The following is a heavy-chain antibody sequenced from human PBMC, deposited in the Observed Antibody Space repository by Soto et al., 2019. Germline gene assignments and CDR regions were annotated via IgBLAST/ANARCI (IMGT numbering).Heavy chain of an antibody. CDR2: MNTKSGNT. V-gene: IGHV1-8*01. D-gene: IGHD5-18*01. CDR3: AVVATPMAIDH. J-gene: IGHJ1*01. Sequence: ASVKVSCKASGSTFTNNNITWVRQATGQGLEWMGWMNTKSGNTGHAQKFQGRVTLTRNTSIHTAYMELSSLRSEDTAVYYCAVVATPMAIDHWGQGTLVTVSS. CDR1: GSTFTNNN.